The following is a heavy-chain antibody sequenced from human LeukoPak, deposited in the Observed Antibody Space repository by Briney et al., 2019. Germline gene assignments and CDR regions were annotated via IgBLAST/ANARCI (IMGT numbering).Heavy chain of an antibody. D-gene: IGHD2-15*01. J-gene: IGHJ6*03. CDR1: GFTFSSYA. CDR3: AKGRYCSGGSCYLHYYYYMDV. V-gene: IGHV3-23*01. CDR2: ISGSGGST. Sequence: GGSLRLSCAASGFTFSSYAMSWVRQALGKGLEWVSAISGSGGSTYYADSVKGRFTISRDNSKNTLYLQMNSLRAEDTAVYYCAKGRYCSGGSCYLHYYYYMDVWGKGTTVTVSS.